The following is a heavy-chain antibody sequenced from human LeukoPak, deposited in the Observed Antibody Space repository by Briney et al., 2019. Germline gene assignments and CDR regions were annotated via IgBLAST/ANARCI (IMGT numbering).Heavy chain of an antibody. J-gene: IGHJ4*02. Sequence: ASVTVSCKASGYTFTSYDINWVRQATGQGLEWMGWMNPNSGNTGYAQKFQGRVTMTRNTSISTAYMELSSLRSEDTAVYARGLGRTAIVTRGGVRFDYWGQGTLVTVSS. CDR2: MNPNSGNT. D-gene: IGHD5-18*01. CDR3: GLGRTAIVTRGGVRFDY. CDR1: GYTFTSYD. V-gene: IGHV1-8*01.